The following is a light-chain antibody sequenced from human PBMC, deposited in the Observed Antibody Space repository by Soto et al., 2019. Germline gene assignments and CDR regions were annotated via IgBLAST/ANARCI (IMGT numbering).Light chain of an antibody. CDR2: LGS. CDR1: QSLLHTNRFNY. V-gene: IGKV2-28*01. Sequence: DFVMTQSPLSLSVTPGEPASISCRSSQSLLHTNRFNYLSWYLQKPGQSPELLIYLGSNRASGVPDNFSGSGSGTDVTLKITKVGAEEFGIYYCMQALQTPRTFGQGTGWKSN. J-gene: IGKJ1*01. CDR3: MQALQTPRT.